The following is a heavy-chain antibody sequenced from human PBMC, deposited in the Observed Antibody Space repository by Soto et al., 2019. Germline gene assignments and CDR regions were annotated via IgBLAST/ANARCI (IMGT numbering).Heavy chain of an antibody. CDR1: GGSISSSSYY. CDR3: ARHFWVTTPVFWFDH. V-gene: IGHV4-39*01. CDR2: IYYSGST. D-gene: IGHD4-4*01. Sequence: SETLSLTCTVSGGSISSSSYYWGWIRQPPGKGLEWIGSIYYSGSTYYNPSLKRRFTVSVDTSKNQFSLKLTSVTAAETAVYYCARHFWVTTPVFWFDHWRQGTL. J-gene: IGHJ5*02.